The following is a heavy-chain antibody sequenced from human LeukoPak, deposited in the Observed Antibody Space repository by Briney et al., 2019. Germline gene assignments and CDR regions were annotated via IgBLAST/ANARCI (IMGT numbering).Heavy chain of an antibody. CDR2: IYHSGST. V-gene: IGHV4-38-2*02. Sequence: SETLSLTCTVSGYYISSGYYWAWIRQPPGKGLQWIGGIYHSGSTYYNPSLKSQVTISVDTSKNQFSLKLRSLTAADTAVYYCARVLRSYYYGSGSLGDWFDPWGQGTLVTVSS. CDR3: ARVLRSYYYGSGSLGDWFDP. D-gene: IGHD3-10*01. J-gene: IGHJ5*02. CDR1: GYYISSGYY.